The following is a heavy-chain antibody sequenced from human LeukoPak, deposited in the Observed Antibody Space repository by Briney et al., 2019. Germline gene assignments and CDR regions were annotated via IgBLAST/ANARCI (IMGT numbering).Heavy chain of an antibody. CDR1: GFTFSGYG. CDR3: AKEGGWGYCSSTSCQEFDY. J-gene: IGHJ4*02. CDR2: IRYDGSNK. D-gene: IGHD2-2*01. V-gene: IGHV3-30*02. Sequence: GGSLRLSCAASGFTFSGYGMHWVRQAPGKGLEWVAFIRYDGSNKYYADSVKGRFTISRDNSKNTLYLQMNSLRAEDTAVYYCAKEGGWGYCSSTSCQEFDYWGQGTLVTVSS.